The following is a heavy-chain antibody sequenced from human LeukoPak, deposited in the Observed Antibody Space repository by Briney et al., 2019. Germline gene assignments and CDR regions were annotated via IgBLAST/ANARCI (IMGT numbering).Heavy chain of an antibody. D-gene: IGHD6-6*01. Sequence: SATLSLTCTVSGGSISSGGYYWSWIRQHPGKGLEWIGYIYYSGSTYYNPSLKSRVTISVDTSKNQFSLKLSSVTAADTAVYYCARGGSSSSRVDYWGQGTLVTVSS. CDR2: IYYSGST. V-gene: IGHV4-31*03. CDR3: ARGGSSSSRVDY. J-gene: IGHJ4*02. CDR1: GGSISSGGYY.